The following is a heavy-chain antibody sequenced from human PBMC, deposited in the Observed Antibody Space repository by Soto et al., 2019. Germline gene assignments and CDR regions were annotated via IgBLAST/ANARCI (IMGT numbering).Heavy chain of an antibody. CDR3: AKDRAGNLYFDY. Sequence: EVQLLESGGGLVQPGGSLRLSCAASGFTFSSYAMSWVRQAPGKGLEWVSVISGSGGSTFYADSVKGRFTISRDNSKNTMYPQMNSLRAEDTAVYYCAKDRAGNLYFDYWGQGALVTVSS. V-gene: IGHV3-23*01. CDR1: GFTFSSYA. CDR2: ISGSGGST. J-gene: IGHJ4*02.